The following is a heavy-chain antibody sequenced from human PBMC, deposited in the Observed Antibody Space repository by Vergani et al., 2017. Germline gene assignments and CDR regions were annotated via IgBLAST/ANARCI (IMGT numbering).Heavy chain of an antibody. Sequence: EVQLLESGGGLVQPGGSLRLSCAASGFTFSSYAMSWVRQAPGKGLEWVSAISGSGGSTYYADSVKGRFTISRDNSKNTLYLQMNSLRAEDTAVYYCAKVPRYYYESSGYHDLGWYFDLWGRGTLVTVSS. D-gene: IGHD3-22*01. V-gene: IGHV3-23*01. CDR1: GFTFSSYA. CDR2: ISGSGGST. J-gene: IGHJ2*01. CDR3: AKVPRYYYESSGYHDLGWYFDL.